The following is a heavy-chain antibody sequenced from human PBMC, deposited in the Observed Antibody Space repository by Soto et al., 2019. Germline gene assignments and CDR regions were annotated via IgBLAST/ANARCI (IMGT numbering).Heavy chain of an antibody. V-gene: IGHV1-18*01. D-gene: IGHD3-9*01. J-gene: IGHJ4*02. CDR2: ISPFNGNT. Sequence: ASVKVSCKSSGYPFTHYGITWIRQAPGQGLEWMGWISPFNGNTNYGQTLQGRVTFTTDTSTSTAYMELSSLRSEDTAVYYCAKAEDDILTAYPYYFDYWGQGTLVTVSS. CDR3: AKAEDDILTAYPYYFDY. CDR1: GYPFTHYG.